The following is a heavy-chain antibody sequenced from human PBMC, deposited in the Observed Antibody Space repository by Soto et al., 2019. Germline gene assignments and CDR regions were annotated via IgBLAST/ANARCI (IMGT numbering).Heavy chain of an antibody. D-gene: IGHD5-12*01. Sequence: EVQVVESGGGLVQPGGSLRLSCAASGFSVSSYYMSWFRQAPGKGLEWVSVIYRGGDIYYGDSVQGRFTTSRDISRNSLDLQMNSLRVEDTAVYYCARDRRDGATIWGQGVVVTVSS. CDR2: IYRGGDI. CDR3: ARDRRDGATI. CDR1: GFSVSSYY. V-gene: IGHV3-66*01. J-gene: IGHJ4*02.